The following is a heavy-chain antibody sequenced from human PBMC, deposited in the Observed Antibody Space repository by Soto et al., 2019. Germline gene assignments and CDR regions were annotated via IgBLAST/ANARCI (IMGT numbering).Heavy chain of an antibody. Sequence: ASVKVSCKASGYTFTGYYMHWVRQAPGQGLEWMGWINPNSGGTNYAQKFQGWVTMTRDTSISTAYMELSRLRSDDTAVYYCARSPGYCSGGSCLAWGRLGEYYYYGMDVWGQGTTVTVSS. CDR1: GYTFTGYY. J-gene: IGHJ6*02. D-gene: IGHD2-15*01. V-gene: IGHV1-2*04. CDR3: ARSPGYCSGGSCLAWGRLGEYYYYGMDV. CDR2: INPNSGGT.